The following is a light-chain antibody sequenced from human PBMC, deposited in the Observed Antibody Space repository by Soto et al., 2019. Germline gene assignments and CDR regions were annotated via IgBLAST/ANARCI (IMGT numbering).Light chain of an antibody. V-gene: IGLV2-8*01. J-gene: IGLJ2*01. CDR2: EVS. CDR1: SGDVGTYKY. CDR3: TSYAGSNNVI. Sequence: QSALTQPPSASGSPGQSVTISCTGTSGDVGTYKYVSWYQQHPGQAPKLIIYEVSKRPSGVPDRFSGSKSGNTASLTVSGLQAEDEADYYCTSYAGSNNVIFGGGTKLAVL.